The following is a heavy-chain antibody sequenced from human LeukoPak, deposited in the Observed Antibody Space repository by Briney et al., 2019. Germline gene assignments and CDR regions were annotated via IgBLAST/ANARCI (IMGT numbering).Heavy chain of an antibody. CDR2: IYYSGNT. V-gene: IGHV4-39*01. Sequence: KPSAPLSLPCTVSGGSFSSTLYYWGWIRQPPGKGLGWISSIYYSGNTHYNPSLKSRVTISVDTSKNQFSLRLSSVTAADTAVYYCARAHLVGATYDFDYWGQGTLLTVSS. J-gene: IGHJ4*02. CDR3: ARAHLVGATYDFDY. CDR1: GGSFSSTLYY. D-gene: IGHD1-26*01.